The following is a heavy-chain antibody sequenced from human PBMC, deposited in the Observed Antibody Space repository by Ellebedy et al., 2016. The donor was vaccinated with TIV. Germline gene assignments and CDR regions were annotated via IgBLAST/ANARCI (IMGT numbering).Heavy chain of an antibody. J-gene: IGHJ4*02. CDR3: ASLGYTSSWSSNTPSDS. V-gene: IGHV3-30*03. D-gene: IGHD6-13*01. CDR1: GFTSTSYE. Sequence: GESLKISCVASGFTSTSYEMHWVRQAPGKGLEWVASISYDGSNENYADSVKGRFTISRDNSRNTLYLQMNSLRTEDTAVYYCASLGYTSSWSSNTPSDSWGQGTLVTVSS. CDR2: ISYDGSNE.